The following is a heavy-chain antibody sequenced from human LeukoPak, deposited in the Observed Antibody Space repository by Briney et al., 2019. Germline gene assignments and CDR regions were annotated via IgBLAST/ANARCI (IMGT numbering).Heavy chain of an antibody. D-gene: IGHD3-10*01. CDR2: IYYSGST. J-gene: IGHJ5*02. CDR1: GGSISSGGYY. V-gene: IGHV4-31*03. Sequence: NPSETLSLTCTVSGGSISSGGYYWSWIRQHPGKGLEWIGYIYYSGSTYYNPSLKSRVTISVDTSKNQFSLKLSSVTAADTAVYYCARAAIYYYGSGSYYNFNWFDPWGQGNLVTVSS. CDR3: ARAAIYYYGSGSYYNFNWFDP.